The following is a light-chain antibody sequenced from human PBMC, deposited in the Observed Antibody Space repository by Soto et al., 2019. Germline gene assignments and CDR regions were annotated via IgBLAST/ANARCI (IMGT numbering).Light chain of an antibody. J-gene: IGKJ3*01. CDR1: QSVRTN. Sequence: EIVMTQSPATLSVSPGERATLSCRASQSVRTNLAWYQQKPGQAPRLLIYAASTRATGIPARFSGSGSGTEFTLTISSLQSEDFAVYYCQRYNDWPFTFGPGTKVDIK. V-gene: IGKV3-15*01. CDR3: QRYNDWPFT. CDR2: AAS.